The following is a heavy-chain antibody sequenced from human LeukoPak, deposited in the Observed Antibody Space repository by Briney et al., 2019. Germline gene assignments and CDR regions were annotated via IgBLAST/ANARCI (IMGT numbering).Heavy chain of an antibody. CDR1: GFTFSSYG. J-gene: IGHJ6*02. CDR2: IRYDGSNK. CDR3: AKGVRGYDSSYGMDV. V-gene: IGHV3-30*02. Sequence: GGSLRLSCAASGFTFSSYGMHWVRQAPGKGLEWVALIRYDGSNKYYADSEGGRFTISRDNSKNTLYLQMNSLRAEDTAVYFCAKGVRGYDSSYGMDVWGQGTTVTASS. D-gene: IGHD3-22*01.